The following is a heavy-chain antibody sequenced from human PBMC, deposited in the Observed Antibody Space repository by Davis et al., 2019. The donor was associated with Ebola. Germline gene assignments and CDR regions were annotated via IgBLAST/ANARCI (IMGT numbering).Heavy chain of an antibody. CDR3: ARITMTRGAFDI. D-gene: IGHD3-22*01. Sequence: SETLSLTCTVSGGSLSSYYWSWIRQPPGKGLEWIGYIYYSGSTNYNPSLKSRVTISVDTSKNQFSLKLSSVTAADTAVYYCARITMTRGAFDIWGQGTMVTVSS. J-gene: IGHJ3*02. V-gene: IGHV4-59*01. CDR2: IYYSGST. CDR1: GGSLSSYY.